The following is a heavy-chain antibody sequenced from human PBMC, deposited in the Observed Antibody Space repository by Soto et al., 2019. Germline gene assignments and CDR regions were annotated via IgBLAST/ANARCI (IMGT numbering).Heavy chain of an antibody. CDR3: ATWYGNHYFGLDV. CDR1: GYSFDAYI. Sequence: VQLVESGGALVQPGGSLRLSCAASGYSFDAYIMNWVRQAPGKGLEWVSSINPRGLTKFYADSVRGRFTITRDDASSSLFLQMNNLRAEDTAVYYCATWYGNHYFGLDVWGQGPTLTVSS. D-gene: IGHD6-13*01. CDR2: INPRGLTK. V-gene: IGHV3-48*01. J-gene: IGHJ6*02.